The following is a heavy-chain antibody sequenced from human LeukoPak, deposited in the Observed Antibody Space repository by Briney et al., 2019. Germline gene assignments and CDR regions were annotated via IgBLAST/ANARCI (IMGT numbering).Heavy chain of an antibody. CDR3: AKDIQLST. Sequence: GGSLRLSCAVSGFTFDDYGMSWVRQAPGKGLEWVSGINWNGGSTGYVYSVKGRFTISRDNAKNSLHLQMNSLRAEDTAMYFCAKDIQLSTWGLGTMVTVSS. V-gene: IGHV3-20*04. CDR1: GFTFDDYG. J-gene: IGHJ3*01. CDR2: INWNGGST. D-gene: IGHD5-24*01.